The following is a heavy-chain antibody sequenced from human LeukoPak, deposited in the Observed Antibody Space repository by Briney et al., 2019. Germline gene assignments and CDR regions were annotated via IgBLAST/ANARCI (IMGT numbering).Heavy chain of an antibody. D-gene: IGHD6-19*01. Sequence: LPGGSLRLSCAASGFTFSSYAMSWVRQAPGKGLEWVSGISGSGGSTYYADSVKGRFTISRDNSKNTLYLQMNSLRAEDTAVYYCAKTYGSGWYFDYWGQGALVTVSS. CDR2: ISGSGGST. CDR1: GFTFSSYA. J-gene: IGHJ4*02. CDR3: AKTYGSGWYFDY. V-gene: IGHV3-23*01.